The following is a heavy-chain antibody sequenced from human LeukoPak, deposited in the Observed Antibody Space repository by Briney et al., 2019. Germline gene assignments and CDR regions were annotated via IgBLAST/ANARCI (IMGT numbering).Heavy chain of an antibody. CDR3: AKGSPTTGLRYNWFDP. CDR1: GFTFDDYA. Sequence: GGSLRLSCAASGFTFDDYAMHWVRQAPGKGLAWVSGISWNSGSIGYADSVKGRFTISRDNAKNSLYLQMNSLRAEDTALYYCAKGSPTTGLRYNWFDPWGQGTLVTVSS. V-gene: IGHV3-9*01. CDR2: ISWNSGSI. D-gene: IGHD1-26*01. J-gene: IGHJ5*02.